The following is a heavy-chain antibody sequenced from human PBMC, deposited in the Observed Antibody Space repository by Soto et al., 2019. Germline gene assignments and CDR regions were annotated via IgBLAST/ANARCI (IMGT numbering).Heavy chain of an antibody. CDR3: ASNYSGSAVDY. CDR2: IYYSGST. D-gene: IGHD1-26*01. V-gene: IGHV4-39*01. J-gene: IGHJ4*02. Sequence: SETLSLTCTVSGGSISSSSYYWGWIRQPPGKGLEWIGSIYYSGSTYYNPSLKSRVTISVDTSKNQFSLKLSSVTAADTAVYYCASNYSGSAVDYWGQGTLVTVSS. CDR1: GGSISSSSYY.